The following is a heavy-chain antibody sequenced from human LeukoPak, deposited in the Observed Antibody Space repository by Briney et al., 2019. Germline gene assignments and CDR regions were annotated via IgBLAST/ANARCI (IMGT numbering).Heavy chain of an antibody. V-gene: IGHV6-1*01. D-gene: IGHD6-13*01. CDR1: GDTVSSNSAA. Sequence: SQTLSLTCAISGDTVSSNSAAWNWIRQSPSGGLEWLGRTYYRSKWYNDYAASVKSRISINPDTSKNHFSLQLNSVTPEDTAEYYCARKYSSTWYDALDIWGQGTMVTVSS. J-gene: IGHJ3*02. CDR2: TYYRSKWYN. CDR3: ARKYSSTWYDALDI.